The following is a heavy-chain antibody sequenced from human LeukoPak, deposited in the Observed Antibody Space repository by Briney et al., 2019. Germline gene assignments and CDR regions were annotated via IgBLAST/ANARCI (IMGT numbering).Heavy chain of an antibody. V-gene: IGHV3-9*01. Sequence: GGSLRLSCAASGFTFDDYAMHWVRQAPGKGLEWVSGISWNSGRIGYADSVKGRFTISRDNAKNSLYLQMNSLRAEDTAVYYCARVMVRSFYYFDYWGQGTLVTVSS. CDR3: ARVMVRSFYYFDY. CDR2: ISWNSGRI. D-gene: IGHD3-10*01. J-gene: IGHJ4*02. CDR1: GFTFDDYA.